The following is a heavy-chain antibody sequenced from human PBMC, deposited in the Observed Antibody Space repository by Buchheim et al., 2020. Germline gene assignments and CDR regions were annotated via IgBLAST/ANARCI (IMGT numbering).Heavy chain of an antibody. J-gene: IGHJ5*02. CDR2: IYYIGST. D-gene: IGHD2-8*01. Sequence: QVQLQESGPGLVKPSETLSLTCSVSGGSVSSAAYYWSWLRQPPGKGLEWIGYIYYIGSTSYNPSLKSRVTMSEDPSNNQFYLKLSSVTAADTAIYYCARDHYCTNGVCYLGWFDPWGQGTL. V-gene: IGHV4-61*08. CDR1: GGSVSSAAYY. CDR3: ARDHYCTNGVCYLGWFDP.